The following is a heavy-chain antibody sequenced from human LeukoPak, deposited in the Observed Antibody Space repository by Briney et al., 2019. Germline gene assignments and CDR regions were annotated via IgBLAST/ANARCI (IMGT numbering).Heavy chain of an antibody. D-gene: IGHD3-22*01. V-gene: IGHV3-9*01. CDR3: AKDSLSGYSAFQH. Sequence: GGSLRLSCAASGFTFDDYAMHWVRQAPGKGLEWVSGISWNSGSIGYADSVKGRFTISRDNAKNSLYLQMNSLRAEDTALYYCAKDSLSGYSAFQHWGQGTPVTVSS. CDR1: GFTFDDYA. J-gene: IGHJ1*01. CDR2: ISWNSGSI.